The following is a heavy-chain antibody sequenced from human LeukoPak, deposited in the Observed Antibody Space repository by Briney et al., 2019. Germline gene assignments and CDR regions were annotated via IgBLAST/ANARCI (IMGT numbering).Heavy chain of an antibody. D-gene: IGHD6-19*01. CDR2: IWYDGSNK. CDR3: AKERPGYSSGWYRRYFDY. Sequence: PGRSLRLSCEASGFTFSNYGMHWVRQAPGKGLEWVAVIWYDGSNKYYADSVKGRFTISRDNSKNTLFLQMNSLRAEDTAVYYCAKERPGYSSGWYRRYFDYWGQGTLVTVSS. V-gene: IGHV3-33*06. J-gene: IGHJ4*02. CDR1: GFTFSNYG.